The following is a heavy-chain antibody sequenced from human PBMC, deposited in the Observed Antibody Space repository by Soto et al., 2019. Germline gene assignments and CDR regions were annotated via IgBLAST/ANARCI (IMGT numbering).Heavy chain of an antibody. CDR3: ARDQTITMVRGVIYYYYGMDV. Sequence: ASVKVSCKASGYTFTSYAMHWVRQAPGQRLEWMGWINAGNGNTKYSQKFQGRVTITRDTSASTAYMELSSLRSEGTAVYYCARDQTITMVRGVIYYYYGMDVWGQGTTVTVSS. J-gene: IGHJ6*02. V-gene: IGHV1-3*01. CDR2: INAGNGNT. CDR1: GYTFTSYA. D-gene: IGHD3-10*01.